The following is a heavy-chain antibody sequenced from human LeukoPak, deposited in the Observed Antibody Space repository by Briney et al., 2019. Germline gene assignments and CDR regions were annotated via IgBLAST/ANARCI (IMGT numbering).Heavy chain of an antibody. J-gene: IGHJ4*02. CDR2: IYTSGST. CDR1: GGSISSSSYY. CDR3: ARENPIRHGRPFDY. D-gene: IGHD2-2*02. V-gene: IGHV4-61*02. Sequence: SETLSLTCTVSGGSISSSSYYWGWIRQPAGKGLEWIGRIYTSGSTNYNPSLKSRVTMSVDTSKNQFSLKLSSVTAADTAVYYCARENPIRHGRPFDYWGQGTLVTVSS.